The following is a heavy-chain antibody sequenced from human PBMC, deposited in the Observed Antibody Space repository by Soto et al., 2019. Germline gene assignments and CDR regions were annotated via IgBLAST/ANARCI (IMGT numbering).Heavy chain of an antibody. V-gene: IGHV3-30-3*01. J-gene: IGHJ4*02. CDR2: ISYDGSNK. CDR1: GFTFSSYA. D-gene: IGHD3-3*01. Sequence: VQLVESGGGVVQPGRSLRLSCAASGFTFSSYAMHWVRQAPGKGLEWVAVISYDGSNKYYADSVKGRFTISRDNSKNTLYLQMNSLRAEDTAVYYCARGGYDFWSGYDYWGQGTLVTVSS. CDR3: ARGGYDFWSGYDY.